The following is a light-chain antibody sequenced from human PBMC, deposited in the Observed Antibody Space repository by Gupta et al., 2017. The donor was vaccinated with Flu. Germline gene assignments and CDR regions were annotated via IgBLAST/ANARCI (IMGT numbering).Light chain of an antibody. J-gene: IGKJ1*01. CDR1: QLISTY. CDR3: KQSFSDHGT. Sequence: DIQMTQSPSSLSASVGDRVTITCRASQLISTYLNWYQHKPGQVPKLLIYTASTLQTGVPPRFSGSGSGTDFTLTIDSLQPEDFATYYCKQSFSDHGTFGPGTRVEV. V-gene: IGKV1-39*01. CDR2: TAS.